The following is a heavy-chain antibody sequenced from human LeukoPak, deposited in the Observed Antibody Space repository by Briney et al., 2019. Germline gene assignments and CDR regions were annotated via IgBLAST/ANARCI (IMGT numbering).Heavy chain of an antibody. CDR1: GFTFSRYA. D-gene: IGHD3-10*01. CDR3: ARDRTGYYGSGSYYMGWFDP. V-gene: IGHV3-30-3*01. Sequence: GESLRLSCAASGFTFSRYAMHWVRQAPGKGLEWVAVISYDGSNKYYADSVKGRFTISRDNSKNTLYLQMNSLRAEDTAVHYCARDRTGYYGSGSYYMGWFDPWGQGTLVTVSS. CDR2: ISYDGSNK. J-gene: IGHJ5*02.